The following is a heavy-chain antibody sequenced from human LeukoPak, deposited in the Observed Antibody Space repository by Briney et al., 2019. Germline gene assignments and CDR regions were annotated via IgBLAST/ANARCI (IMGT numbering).Heavy chain of an antibody. J-gene: IGHJ3*02. CDR2: IYHSGST. V-gene: IGHV4-38-2*02. Sequence: PSETLSLTCTVSGYSISSGYYWGWIRQPPGKGLEWIGSIYHSGSTYYNPSLKSRVTISVDTSKNQFSLKLSSVTAADTAVYYCARPKEYYYGSGGAAFDIWGQGTMVTVSS. D-gene: IGHD3-10*01. CDR1: GYSISSGYY. CDR3: ARPKEYYYGSGGAAFDI.